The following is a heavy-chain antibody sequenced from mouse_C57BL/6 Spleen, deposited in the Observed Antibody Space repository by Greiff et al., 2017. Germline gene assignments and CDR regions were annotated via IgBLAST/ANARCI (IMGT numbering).Heavy chain of an antibody. CDR3: ARGTRGNCLAWFAY. Sequence: QVQLQQPGAELVRPGSSVKLSCKASGYTFTSYWMHWVKQRPIQGLEWIGNIDPSDSETHYNQKFKDKATLTVDKSSSTAYMQLSSLTSEDSAVYYGARGTRGNCLAWFAYWGQGTLVTVSA. J-gene: IGHJ3*01. CDR2: IDPSDSET. V-gene: IGHV1-52*01. CDR1: GYTFTSYW. D-gene: IGHD2-1*01.